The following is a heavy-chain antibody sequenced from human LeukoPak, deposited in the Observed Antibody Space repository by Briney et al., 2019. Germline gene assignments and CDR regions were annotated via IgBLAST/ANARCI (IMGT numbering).Heavy chain of an antibody. CDR3: AKASREQQLVACVDY. D-gene: IGHD6-13*01. V-gene: IGHV3-9*01. CDR1: GFTLEDYA. J-gene: IGHJ4*02. Sequence: SLGLSCSASGFTLEDYAMHWVRQAPGKGLEWVPGISWSSGSIGYADSVKGRFTISRDNAKNSLYLQMNSLRAEDTALYYCAKASREQQLVACVDYWGQGTLVTVSS. CDR2: ISWSSGSI.